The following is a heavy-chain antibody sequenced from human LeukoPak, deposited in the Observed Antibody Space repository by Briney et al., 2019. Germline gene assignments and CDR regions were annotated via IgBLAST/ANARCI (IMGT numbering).Heavy chain of an antibody. V-gene: IGHV1-2*02. CDR2: INPNSGGT. D-gene: IGHD5-12*01. CDR3: ARPMHGRVVATDY. CDR1: GYTFTGYY. J-gene: IGHJ4*02. Sequence: ASVKVSCKASGYTFTGYYMHWVRQAPGQGLEWMGWINPNSGGTNYAQKFQGRVTMTRDTSVNTAYMELSSLRSDDTAVYYCARPMHGRVVATDYWGQGTLVTVSS.